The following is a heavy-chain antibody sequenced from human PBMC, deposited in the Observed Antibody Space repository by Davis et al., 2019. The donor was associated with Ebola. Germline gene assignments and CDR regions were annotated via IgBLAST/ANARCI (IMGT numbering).Heavy chain of an antibody. CDR1: GGSFSGYF. CDR3: AKRERTFDY. V-gene: IGHV4-34*01. J-gene: IGHJ4*02. CDR2: IYYSAST. D-gene: IGHD1-1*01. Sequence: MPSETLSLTCAVYGGSFSGYFWSWIRQPPGKGLEWIGSIYYSASTYYNPSLESRVSISLDTSKNQFSLKLSSVTAAETAVYYCAKRERTFDYWGQGTLVTVSS.